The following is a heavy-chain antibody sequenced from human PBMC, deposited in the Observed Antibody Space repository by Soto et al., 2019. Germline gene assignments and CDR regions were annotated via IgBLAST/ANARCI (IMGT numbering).Heavy chain of an antibody. CDR3: TTNRVSYDAFDI. Sequence: EVQLVESGGGLVQPGGSLRLSCAASGFTFSSYAMGWVRQAPGKGLEWVSAIGGSGGRPHYTDSVQGRFTISRDNFKKTLYLQMNSLRAEDTAIYYCTTNRVSYDAFDIWGQGTMVTVSS. J-gene: IGHJ3*02. CDR2: IGGSGGRP. CDR1: GFTFSSYA. V-gene: IGHV3-23*04.